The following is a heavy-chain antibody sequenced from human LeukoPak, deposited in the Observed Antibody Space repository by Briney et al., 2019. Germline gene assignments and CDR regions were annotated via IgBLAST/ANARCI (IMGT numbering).Heavy chain of an antibody. J-gene: IGHJ6*03. D-gene: IGHD6-19*01. Sequence: WASVKVSCKASGYTFTTYGVTWVRQAPGQGLEWVAWINPHNGNTNYAQNLQGRATVTTDASTSTAYMELRNLRSDDTALYYCARATRSFYYYMDVWGKGTTVTVS. CDR2: INPHNGNT. V-gene: IGHV1-18*01. CDR3: ARATRSFYYYMDV. CDR1: GYTFTTYG.